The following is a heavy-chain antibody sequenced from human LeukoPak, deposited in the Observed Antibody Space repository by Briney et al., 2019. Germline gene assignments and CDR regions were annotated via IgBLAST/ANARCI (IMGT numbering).Heavy chain of an antibody. J-gene: IGHJ4*02. CDR1: GFTFSSYG. V-gene: IGHV3-30*02. CDR3: AKVGNWKYGHHDY. CDR2: IRYDGSNK. D-gene: IGHD1-7*01. Sequence: PGGSLRLSCAASGFTFSSYGMHWVRQAPGKGLEWVAFIRYDGSNKYYADSVKGRFTISRDNSKNTLSLQMNSLRAEDTAVYYCAKVGNWKYGHHDYWGQGTLVTVSS.